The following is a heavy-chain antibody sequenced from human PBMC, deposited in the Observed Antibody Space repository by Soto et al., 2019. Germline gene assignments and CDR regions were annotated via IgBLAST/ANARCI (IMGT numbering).Heavy chain of an antibody. CDR3: ARGPSIVVVARYYFDY. V-gene: IGHV3-7*03. J-gene: IGHJ4*02. D-gene: IGHD2-21*01. CDR1: GFSFSSYW. Sequence: GGSLRVSCAASGFSFSSYWMSWVRQAPGKGLEWVANIKQDGSEKYYVDSVKGRFTISRDNAKNSLYLQMNSLRAEDTAVYYCARGPSIVVVARYYFDYWGQGTLVTVSS. CDR2: IKQDGSEK.